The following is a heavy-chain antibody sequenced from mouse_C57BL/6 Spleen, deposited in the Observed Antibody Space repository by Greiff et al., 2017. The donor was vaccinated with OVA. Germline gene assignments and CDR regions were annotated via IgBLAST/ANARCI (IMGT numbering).Heavy chain of an antibody. CDR1: GYAFSSYW. D-gene: IGHD1-1*01. Sequence: VQRVESGAELVKPGGSVKISCKASGYAFSSYWMNWVKQSPGKGLEWIGQIYPGDGDTNYNGKFKGQATLTADKSSSTAYLQLSSLTSEDTAVFICARDDYGSSYDFDYWGQGTTLTVSS. CDR2: IYPGDGDT. CDR3: ARDDYGSSYDFDY. V-gene: IGHV1-80*01. J-gene: IGHJ2*01.